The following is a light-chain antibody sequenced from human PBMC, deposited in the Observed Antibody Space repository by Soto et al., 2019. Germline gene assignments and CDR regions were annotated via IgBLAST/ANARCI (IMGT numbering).Light chain of an antibody. CDR3: QQYGRSPWT. V-gene: IGKV3-20*01. J-gene: IGKJ1*01. CDR2: AAS. CDR1: QSVASTY. Sequence: EIVLTQTPGTLSLSPGERVTLSCRASQSVASTYLAWYQQKPGQAPRLLIYAASGRATGIPDRFSGSGSGTDFTLTISRLEPEDFAVYYCQQYGRSPWTFGQGTKVEIK.